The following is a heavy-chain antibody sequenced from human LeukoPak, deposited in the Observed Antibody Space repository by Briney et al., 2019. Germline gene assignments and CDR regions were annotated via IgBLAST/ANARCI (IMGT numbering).Heavy chain of an antibody. CDR3: AKFQYSGSYAGFDY. V-gene: IGHV3-23*01. J-gene: IGHJ4*02. Sequence: GGTLRLSCAASGFTFSSYGMSWVRQAPGKGLEWVSAISGSGGSTYYADSVKGRFTISRDNSKNTLYLQMNSLRAEDTAVYYCAKFQYSGSYAGFDYWGQGTLVTVSS. D-gene: IGHD1-26*01. CDR2: ISGSGGST. CDR1: GFTFSSYG.